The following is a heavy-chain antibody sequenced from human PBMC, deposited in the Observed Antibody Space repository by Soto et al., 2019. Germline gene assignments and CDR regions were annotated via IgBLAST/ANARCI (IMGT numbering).Heavy chain of an antibody. Sequence: PSETLSLTCTVSGGSISTGDYYWSWLRQPPGKGLEWIGYIYYSGSTNYNPSLKSRVTISVDTSKNQFSLKLSSVTAADTAVYYCARAPTYYYDSSGPFDYWGQGTLVTVSS. CDR1: GGSISTGDYY. CDR3: ARAPTYYYDSSGPFDY. CDR2: IYYSGST. D-gene: IGHD3-22*01. V-gene: IGHV4-61*08. J-gene: IGHJ4*02.